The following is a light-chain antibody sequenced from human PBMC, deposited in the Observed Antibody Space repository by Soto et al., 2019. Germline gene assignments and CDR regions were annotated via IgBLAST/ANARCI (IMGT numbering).Light chain of an antibody. V-gene: IGLV3-21*02. CDR2: DDS. J-gene: IGLJ2*01. CDR1: NIGSKR. Sequence: SYELTQPPSVSVAPGQTARITCGGTNIGSKRVQWYQQKPGLAPVLVLYDDSDRPSGIPERFSGSNSGNAATLNISRVEAGDEADYYCQVWDSISDLVVFGGGTKVTVL. CDR3: QVWDSISDLVV.